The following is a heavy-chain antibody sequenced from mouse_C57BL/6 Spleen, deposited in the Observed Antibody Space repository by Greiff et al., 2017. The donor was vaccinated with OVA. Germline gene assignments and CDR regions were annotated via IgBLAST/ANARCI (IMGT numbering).Heavy chain of an antibody. CDR2: IYPGDGDT. CDR1: GYAFSSYW. Sequence: VQLQESGAELVKPGASVKISCKASGYAFSSYWMNWVKQRPGKGLEWIGQIYPGDGDTNYNGKFKGKATLTADKSSSTAYMQLSSLTSEDSAVYFCASYYDYEVYFDYWGQGTTLTVSS. CDR3: ASYYDYEVYFDY. J-gene: IGHJ2*01. V-gene: IGHV1-80*01. D-gene: IGHD2-4*01.